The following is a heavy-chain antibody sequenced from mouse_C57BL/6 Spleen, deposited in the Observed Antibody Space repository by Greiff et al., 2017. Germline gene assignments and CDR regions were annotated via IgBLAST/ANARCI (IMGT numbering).Heavy chain of an antibody. Sequence: VQLQQPGAELVKPGASVKLSCKASGYTFTSYWMHWVKQRPGQGLEWIGMIHPNSGSTNYNEKFKSKATLTVDKSSSTAYMQLSSLTSEDSAVYYCARGGYGSSYGFDYGGQGTTLTVSS. V-gene: IGHV1-64*01. CDR1: GYTFTSYW. CDR3: ARGGYGSSYGFDY. J-gene: IGHJ2*01. CDR2: IHPNSGST. D-gene: IGHD1-1*01.